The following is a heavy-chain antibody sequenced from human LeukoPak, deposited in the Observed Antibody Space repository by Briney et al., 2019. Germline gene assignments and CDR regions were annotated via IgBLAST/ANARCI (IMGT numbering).Heavy chain of an antibody. V-gene: IGHV3-7*01. D-gene: IGHD2-2*01. CDR1: GFTFSSHW. CDR3: ARDRYCSSTSCARYYYMDV. Sequence: GGSLRLSCAASGFTFSSHWMSWVRQAPGKGLEWVANIKQDGSEKYYVDSVKGRFTISRDNAKNSLYLQMNSLRAEDTAVYYCARDRYCSSTSCARYYYMDVWGKGTTVTVSS. J-gene: IGHJ6*03. CDR2: IKQDGSEK.